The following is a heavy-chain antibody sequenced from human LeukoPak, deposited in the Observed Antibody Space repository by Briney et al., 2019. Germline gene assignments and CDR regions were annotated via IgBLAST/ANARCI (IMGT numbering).Heavy chain of an antibody. CDR1: GGSISSSSYY. J-gene: IGHJ4*02. CDR3: ARYVEKAAGGRDFDY. D-gene: IGHD6-13*01. CDR2: MYYSGSA. V-gene: IGHV4-39*07. Sequence: SETLSLTCTVSGGSISSSSYYWGWIRQPPGKGLEWIGSMYYSGSAYYNPSLKSRVTISVDTSKNHFSLKLSSVTAADTAVYYCARYVEKAAGGRDFDYWGQGTLVTVSS.